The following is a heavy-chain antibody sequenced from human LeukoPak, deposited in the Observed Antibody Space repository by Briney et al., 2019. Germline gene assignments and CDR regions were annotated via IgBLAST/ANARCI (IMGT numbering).Heavy chain of an antibody. Sequence: GRSLRLSCAASGFTFDDYGMHWVRQAPRKGREWVAGISWESESIGYADSVRGRFTISRDNAKNSLYLQMHSLRAEDTAFYYCARGDSTGFYYAVFEDWGQGTLVTVSS. V-gene: IGHV3-9*01. J-gene: IGHJ4*02. D-gene: IGHD3-22*01. CDR1: GFTFDDYG. CDR3: ARGDSTGFYYAVFED. CDR2: ISWESESI.